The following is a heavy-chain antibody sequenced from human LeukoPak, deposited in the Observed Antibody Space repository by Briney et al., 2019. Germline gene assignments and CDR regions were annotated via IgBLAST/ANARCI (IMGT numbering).Heavy chain of an antibody. J-gene: IGHJ4*02. V-gene: IGHV4-34*01. CDR2: INHSGST. CDR1: GGSFSGYY. Sequence: SETLSLTCAVYGGSFSGYYWSWIRQPPGKGLEWIEEINHSGSTNYNPSLKSRVTISVDTSKNQFSLKLSSVTAADTAVYYCARGVYQLLFYYFDYWGQGTLVTVSS. D-gene: IGHD2-2*01. CDR3: ARGVYQLLFYYFDY.